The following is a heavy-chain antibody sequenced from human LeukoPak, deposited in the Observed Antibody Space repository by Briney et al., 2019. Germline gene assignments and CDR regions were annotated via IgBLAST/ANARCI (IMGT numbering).Heavy chain of an antibody. V-gene: IGHV3-21*01. J-gene: IGHJ4*02. CDR2: ITSSGTHI. CDR1: GFTFSSFN. Sequence: GGSLRLSCAASGFTFSSFNMNWVRQAPGKAMEWVSSITSSGTHIFYADSVRGRFTISRDNAKNSLYLQMDSLGPDDTAVYYCAKGAYYGDWGQGTLVTVSS. D-gene: IGHD3-3*01. CDR3: AKGAYYGD.